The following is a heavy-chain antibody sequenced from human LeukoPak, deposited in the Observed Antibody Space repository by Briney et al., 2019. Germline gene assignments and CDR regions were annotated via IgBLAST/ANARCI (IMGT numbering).Heavy chain of an antibody. J-gene: IGHJ6*03. Sequence: ASVKVSCKASGYTFTGYYMHWVRQAPGEGLEWVGWISAYNGDTNYAQNLQGRVTLTTDTSTSTAYMELRSMTSDDTAVYYCARGPQYCSSTRCYLIDYYYYMDVWGKGSTVTVSS. CDR1: GYTFTGYY. CDR3: ARGPQYCSSTRCYLIDYYYYMDV. CDR2: ISAYNGDT. V-gene: IGHV1-18*04. D-gene: IGHD2-2*01.